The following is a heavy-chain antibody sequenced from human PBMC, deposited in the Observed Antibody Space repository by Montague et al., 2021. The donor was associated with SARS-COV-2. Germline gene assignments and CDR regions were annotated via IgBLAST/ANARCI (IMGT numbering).Heavy chain of an antibody. CDR3: ARLESTRGVIIRGAFHI. Sequence: SETLSLTCSVSGDSINNSRYYWGWIRQPPGKGLEWIGTIYYSGSAYYNPSLKSRVTISVDTSKDQFSLKLNSVTATDTAVYYWARLESTRGVIIRGAFHIWGQGTKVTVSS. V-gene: IGHV4-39*01. D-gene: IGHD3-10*01. CDR1: GDSINNSRYY. CDR2: IYYSGSA. J-gene: IGHJ3*02.